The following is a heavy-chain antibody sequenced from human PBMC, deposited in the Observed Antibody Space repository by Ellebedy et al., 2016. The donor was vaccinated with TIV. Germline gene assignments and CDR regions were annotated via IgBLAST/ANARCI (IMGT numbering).Heavy chain of an antibody. V-gene: IGHV3-23*01. CDR3: AKGTGGHPRGYDY. CDR2: ISGSGDNT. Sequence: PGGSLRLSCAASGFTFSTYAMSWVRQAPGKGLEWVSGISGSGDNTFYADSVKGRFTISRDNSKNTLYLKMNSLRAEDTAVYYCAKGTGGHPRGYDYWGQGTLVTVSS. D-gene: IGHD2-15*01. CDR1: GFTFSTYA. J-gene: IGHJ4*02.